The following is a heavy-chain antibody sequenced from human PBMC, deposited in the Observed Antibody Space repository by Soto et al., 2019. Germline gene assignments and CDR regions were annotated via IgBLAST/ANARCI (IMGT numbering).Heavy chain of an antibody. CDR2: VWYDGSYK. V-gene: IGHV3-33*01. D-gene: IGHD5-12*01. Sequence: GGSLRLSCAASGFTFRNYGMHWVRQVPGKGLEWVAVVWYDGSYKYYAESVKGRFTISRDNSKNTLFLQMDSLRVEDTALYYCARLVGYSGNYGPGVTAPRAMDYWGQGTLVTVSS. CDR1: GFTFRNYG. J-gene: IGHJ4*02. CDR3: ARLVGYSGNYGPGVTAPRAMDY.